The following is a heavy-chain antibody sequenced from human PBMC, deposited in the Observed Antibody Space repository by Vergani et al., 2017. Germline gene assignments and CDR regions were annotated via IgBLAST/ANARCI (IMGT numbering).Heavy chain of an antibody. D-gene: IGHD2-8*01. J-gene: IGHJ6*03. CDR3: ARSGYCAHGVYYMTYSYYKDV. Sequence: QVQLEESGGGVVQPGRSLRLSCAGSGFTLSSHAMHWVRPAPGKGLEWVAFIWYDGSKEYYADSVKGRFTISRDNSKNTLYLQMNNLRAADTAVYYCARSGYCAHGVYYMTYSYYKDVWGKGTAVTVSS. CDR1: GFTLSSHA. V-gene: IGHV3-33*01. CDR2: IWYDGSKE.